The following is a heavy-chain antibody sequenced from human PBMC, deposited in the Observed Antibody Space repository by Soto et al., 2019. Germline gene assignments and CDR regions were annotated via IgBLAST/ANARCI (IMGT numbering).Heavy chain of an antibody. CDR1: GFTFSSYG. J-gene: IGHJ6*03. D-gene: IGHD3-10*01. CDR2: ISYDGSNK. V-gene: IGHV3-30*03. Sequence: GGSLRLSCAASGFTFSSYGMHWVRQAPGKGLEWVAVISYDGSNKYYADSVKGRFTISRDNAKNSLYLQMNSLRAEDTAVYYCAREVMRFGDFYYYMDVWGKGTTVTVSS. CDR3: AREVMRFGDFYYYMDV.